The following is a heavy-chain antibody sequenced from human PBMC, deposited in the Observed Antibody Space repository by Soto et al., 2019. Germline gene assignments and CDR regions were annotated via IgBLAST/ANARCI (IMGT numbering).Heavy chain of an antibody. CDR3: ARAGAPVTFGGVIVMFDY. Sequence: SETLSLTCTVSGGSISGSSYYWGWIRQPPGKGLEWIGSIYYSGSTYYNPSLKSRVTISVDTSKNQFSLKLSSVTAADTAVYYCARAGAPVTFGGVIVMFDYWGQGTLVTVSS. V-gene: IGHV4-39*01. CDR2: IYYSGST. D-gene: IGHD3-16*02. CDR1: GGSISGSSYY. J-gene: IGHJ4*02.